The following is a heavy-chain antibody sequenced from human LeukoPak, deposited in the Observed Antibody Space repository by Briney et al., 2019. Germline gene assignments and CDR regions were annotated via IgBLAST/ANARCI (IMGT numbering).Heavy chain of an antibody. V-gene: IGHV4-59*01. D-gene: IGHD3-3*01. J-gene: IGHJ5*02. CDR2: IYYSGST. CDR1: GGSISNYY. Sequence: SETLSLTCTVSGGSISNYYWSWIRQPPGKGLEWIGYIYYSGSTHYNPSLKSRVTISIDTSTNQFSLRLSSVTAADTAVYYCARAAGNFWSGYKDGFDPWGQGTLVTVSS. CDR3: ARAAGNFWSGYKDGFDP.